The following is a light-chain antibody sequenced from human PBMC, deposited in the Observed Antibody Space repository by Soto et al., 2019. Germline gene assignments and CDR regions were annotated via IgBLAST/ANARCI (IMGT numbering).Light chain of an antibody. Sequence: EIVLTQSPATLSLSPGERATLSYRASQSVSSYLAWYHQKPGQAPRLLIYDASNRATGIPARFSGSGSGTDFTLTISSLEPEDFAVYYCQQRSNWPPAWTFGQGTKVDIK. CDR3: QQRSNWPPAWT. J-gene: IGKJ1*01. V-gene: IGKV3-11*01. CDR2: DAS. CDR1: QSVSSY.